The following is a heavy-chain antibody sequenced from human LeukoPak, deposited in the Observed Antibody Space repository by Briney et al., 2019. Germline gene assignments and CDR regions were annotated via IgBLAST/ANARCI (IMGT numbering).Heavy chain of an antibody. Sequence: GGSLRLSCAASGFTFSIYWMLWVRQAPGKGLVWVSRINSDGSSTSYANSGKGRFTISRDNAKKTLYMQMNSLRAEDRAVYYCARDRIQYRFWGKGTLVTVS. D-gene: IGHD5-12*01. CDR3: ARDRIQYRF. CDR2: INSDGSST. CDR1: GFTFSIYW. J-gene: IGHJ4*02. V-gene: IGHV3-74*01.